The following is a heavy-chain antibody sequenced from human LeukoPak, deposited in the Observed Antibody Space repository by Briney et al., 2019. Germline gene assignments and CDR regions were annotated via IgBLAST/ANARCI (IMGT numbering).Heavy chain of an antibody. D-gene: IGHD1-1*01. V-gene: IGHV4-34*01. J-gene: IGHJ4*02. CDR2: INHSGST. Sequence: PSETLSLTCAVYGGSFSGYYWSWIRQPPGKGLEWIGEINHSGSTNYNPSLKSRVTISVDTSKNQFSLKLSSVTAADTAVYYCARAKQRSWNGRGSPFDYWGQGTLVTVSS. CDR1: GGSFSGYY. CDR3: ARAKQRSWNGRGSPFDY.